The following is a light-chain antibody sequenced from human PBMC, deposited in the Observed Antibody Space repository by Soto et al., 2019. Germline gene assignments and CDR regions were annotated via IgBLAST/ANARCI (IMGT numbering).Light chain of an antibody. J-gene: IGKJ4*01. Sequence: EIVLTQSPATLSLSPGDSATLSCRASQSIGYYLAWYQEKPGQAPRILIYDESIRATGIPDRLSGSWSGTDLNLTISRLEPEDFAVYYCQXFGSYPLTCGGGTKVDIK. CDR2: DES. CDR1: QSIGYY. CDR3: QXFGSYPLT. V-gene: IGKV3-20*01.